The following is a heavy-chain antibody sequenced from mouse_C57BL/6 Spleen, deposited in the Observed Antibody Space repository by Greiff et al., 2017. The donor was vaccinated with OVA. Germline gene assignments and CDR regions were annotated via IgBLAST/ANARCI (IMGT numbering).Heavy chain of an antibody. D-gene: IGHD2-4*01. CDR2: INPYNGGT. J-gene: IGHJ1*03. CDR1: GYTFTDYY. Sequence: EVQLQESGPVLVKPGASVKMSCKASGYTFTDYYMNWVKQSPGKSLEWIGVINPYNGGTSYNQKFKGKATLTVDKSSSTAYMELNSLTSEDSAVYYCARPLYDYDWYFDVWGTGTTVTVSS. V-gene: IGHV1-19*01. CDR3: ARPLYDYDWYFDV.